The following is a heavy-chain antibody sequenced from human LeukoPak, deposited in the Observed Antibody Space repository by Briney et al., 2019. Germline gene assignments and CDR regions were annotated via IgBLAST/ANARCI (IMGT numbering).Heavy chain of an antibody. Sequence: PGGSLRLSCAVSGFTFSSYAMHWVRQAPGKGLEWVALISYDGSNKYYADSVKGRFTISRDNSKNTLYLQMNSLRAEDTAVYYCAKFFTGEYVRAFDIWGQGTMVTVSS. CDR2: ISYDGSNK. D-gene: IGHD3-10*02. J-gene: IGHJ3*02. V-gene: IGHV3-30*18. CDR3: AKFFTGEYVRAFDI. CDR1: GFTFSSYA.